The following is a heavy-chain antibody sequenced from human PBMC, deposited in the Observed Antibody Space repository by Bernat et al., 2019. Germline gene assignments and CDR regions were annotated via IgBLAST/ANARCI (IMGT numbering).Heavy chain of an antibody. D-gene: IGHD6-13*01. CDR1: GGSISSSSYY. CDR3: ARHRNTMYSSSWWWIDY. Sequence: QLQLQESGPGLVKPSETLSLTCTVSGGSISSSSYYWGWIRQPPGKGLEWIGSIYYSGSTYYNPSLKSRVTISVDTSKNQFSLKLSSVTAADTAVYYCARHRNTMYSSSWWWIDYWGQGTLVTVSS. V-gene: IGHV4-39*01. J-gene: IGHJ4*02. CDR2: IYYSGST.